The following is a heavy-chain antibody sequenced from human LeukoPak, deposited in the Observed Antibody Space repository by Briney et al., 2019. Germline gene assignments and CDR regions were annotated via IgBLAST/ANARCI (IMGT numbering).Heavy chain of an antibody. CDR3: ASAATLPAAIAYDY. Sequence: PGGSLRLSCGASGFTFSSYSMNWVRQAPGKGLEWVSSISSSSSYIYYADSVKGRFTISRDNAKNSLYLQMNSLRAEDTAVYYCASAATLPAAIAYDYWGQGTLVTVSS. CDR2: ISSSSSYI. V-gene: IGHV3-21*01. CDR1: GFTFSSYS. D-gene: IGHD2-2*02. J-gene: IGHJ4*02.